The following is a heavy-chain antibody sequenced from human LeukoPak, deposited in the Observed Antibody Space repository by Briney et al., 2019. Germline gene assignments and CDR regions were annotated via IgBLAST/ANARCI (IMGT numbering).Heavy chain of an antibody. CDR3: ARFPTVTTPRGY. V-gene: IGHV1-46*01. CDR2: INPSGGST. J-gene: IGHJ4*02. Sequence: ASVKVSCEASGYTFTSYYMHWVRQAPGQGLEWMGIINPSGGSTSYAQKFQGRVTMTRDTSTSTVYMELSSLRSEDTAVYYCARFPTVTTPRGYWGQGTLVTVSS. CDR1: GYTFTSYY. D-gene: IGHD4-17*01.